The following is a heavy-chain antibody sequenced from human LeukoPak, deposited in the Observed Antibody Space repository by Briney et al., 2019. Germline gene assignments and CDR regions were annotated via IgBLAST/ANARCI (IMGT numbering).Heavy chain of an antibody. J-gene: IGHJ3*02. CDR3: ARVGSFWSGYYRPPPDAFDI. V-gene: IGHV4-31*03. D-gene: IGHD3-3*01. CDR2: IYYSGST. CDR1: GGSISSGGYY. Sequence: SQTLSLTCTASGGSISSGGYYWSWIRQHPGKGLEWIGYIYYSGSTYYNPSLKSRVTISVDTSKNQFFLKLSSVTAADTAVYYCARVGSFWSGYYRPPPDAFDIWGQGTMVTVSS.